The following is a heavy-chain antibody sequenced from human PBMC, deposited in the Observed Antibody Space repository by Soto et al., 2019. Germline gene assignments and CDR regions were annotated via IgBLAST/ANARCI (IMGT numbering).Heavy chain of an antibody. V-gene: IGHV3-21*01. D-gene: IGHD2-2*02. CDR1: GFTFSNFS. CDR2: ISSRSDI. J-gene: IGHJ6*02. Sequence: GSLRRPCLVSGFTFSNFSINWVRQAPGKGLEWVSSISSRSDIYYADSVKGRFTISRDNAKNSVSLQMNSLRAEDTAVYYCAREYTAWPLAYGLDVWGQGTTVTVYS. CDR3: AREYTAWPLAYGLDV.